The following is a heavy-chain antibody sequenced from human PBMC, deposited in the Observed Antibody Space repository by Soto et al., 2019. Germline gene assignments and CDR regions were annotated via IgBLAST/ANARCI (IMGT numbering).Heavy chain of an antibody. Sequence: ASVKVSCKASGYTFTSYYIHWVRQAPGLGLEWMGRVNPILSMSNYAQKFQGRVTMTADKSTSTAYMELRSLRSEDTAFYYCATSYGSGYRAFDYWGQGALVTVSS. D-gene: IGHD3-10*01. CDR2: VNPILSMS. V-gene: IGHV1-46*01. CDR1: GYTFTSYY. J-gene: IGHJ4*02. CDR3: ATSYGSGYRAFDY.